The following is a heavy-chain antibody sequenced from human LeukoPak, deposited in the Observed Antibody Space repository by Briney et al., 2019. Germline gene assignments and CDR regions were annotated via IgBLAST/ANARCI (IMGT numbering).Heavy chain of an antibody. V-gene: IGHV3-30*02. CDR3: AKDSNYDFWSGYSFDY. Sequence: PGGSLRLSCAASGFTFSSYGMHWVRQAPGKGLEWVAFIRYDGSNKYYADSVKGRFTISRDNSKNTLYLQMNSLRAEDTAVYYCAKDSNYDFWSGYSFDYWGQGTLVTVSS. CDR2: IRYDGSNK. D-gene: IGHD3-3*01. J-gene: IGHJ4*02. CDR1: GFTFSSYG.